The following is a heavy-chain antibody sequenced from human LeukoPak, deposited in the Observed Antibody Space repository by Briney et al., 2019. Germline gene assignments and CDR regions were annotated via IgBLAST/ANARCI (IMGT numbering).Heavy chain of an antibody. Sequence: GGSLRLSCAASGLTFSSYGMSWVRQAPGKGLEWVSAISGSGGSTYYADSVKGRFTISRDNSKNTLYLQMNSLRAEDTAVYSCAQDPGGSCSGGTCYSGYYFDYWGQGTLVTVSS. D-gene: IGHD2-15*01. CDR1: GLTFSSYG. CDR3: AQDPGGSCSGGTCYSGYYFDY. V-gene: IGHV3-23*01. J-gene: IGHJ4*02. CDR2: ISGSGGST.